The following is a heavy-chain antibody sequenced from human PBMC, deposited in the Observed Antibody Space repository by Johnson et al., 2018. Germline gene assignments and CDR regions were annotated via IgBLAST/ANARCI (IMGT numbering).Heavy chain of an antibody. CDR1: GFTFGDYA. CDR2: ITWYGDPK. V-gene: IGHV3-43D*03. CDR3: ATSVGSSATYYMDV. D-gene: IGHD2-2*01. J-gene: IGHJ6*03. Sequence: VQLVESGGAVVRPGGSLRLSCAASGFTFGDYAMHWVRQASGKGPEWISLITWYGDPKYYADSVKGRFTISRDNSKNSLYLQMKSLRIEDTALYFCATSVGSSATYYMDVWGKGTTVTVSS.